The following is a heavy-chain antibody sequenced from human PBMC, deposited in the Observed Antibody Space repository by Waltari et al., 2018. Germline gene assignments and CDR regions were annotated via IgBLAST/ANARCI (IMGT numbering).Heavy chain of an antibody. CDR1: GYTFTDYY. CDR3: ATGQGWFDH. V-gene: IGHV1-69-2*01. CDR2: WEPEDGET. J-gene: IGHJ5*02. Sequence: EVQLVQSGAEVKKPGATVKISCKASGYTFTDYYMHWVQQAPGKGLEWMGRWEPEDGETINAEKGQGRVSITEEPSTETAYMEWSSLRSEDTAVDYCATGQGWFDHWGQGNLVTVYS.